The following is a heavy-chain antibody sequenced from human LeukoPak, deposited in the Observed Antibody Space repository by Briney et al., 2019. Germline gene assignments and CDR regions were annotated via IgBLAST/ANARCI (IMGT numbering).Heavy chain of an antibody. CDR2: ISAYNGNT. J-gene: IGHJ3*01. CDR3: ARGLQENLAWLTAFSAFDV. D-gene: IGHD5-24*01. Sequence: ASVKVSCKASGFTFTSYGFSWVRQAPGQGLEWMGWISAYNGNTKFAQKIQGRVTFTTDASTSTAYMELRSLRSDDTAVYYCARGLQENLAWLTAFSAFDVWGPGTMVTVSS. V-gene: IGHV1-18*01. CDR1: GFTFTSYG.